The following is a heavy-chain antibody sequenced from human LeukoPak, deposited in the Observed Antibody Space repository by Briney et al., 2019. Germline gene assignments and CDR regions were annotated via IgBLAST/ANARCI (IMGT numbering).Heavy chain of an antibody. CDR1: GFTFSSYS. D-gene: IGHD6-13*01. CDR3: ARERIAAAATDY. CDR2: ISSSSSYI. V-gene: IGHV3-21*04. J-gene: IGHJ4*02. Sequence: GGSPRLSCAASGFTFSSYSMNWVRQAPGKGLEWVSSISSSSSYIYYADSVKGRFPISRDNANNSMYLQIKSLRDKDTAVYYCARERIAAAATDYWGQGTLVTVSS.